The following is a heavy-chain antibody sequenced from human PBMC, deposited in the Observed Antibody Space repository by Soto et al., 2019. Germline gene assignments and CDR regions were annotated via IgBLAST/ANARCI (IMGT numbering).Heavy chain of an antibody. CDR3: ARRPRVATINYYYYLDV. J-gene: IGHJ6*03. Sequence: QVQLVQSGAEVKKPGASVKVSCKASGYTFTGYYMHWVRQAPGQGLEWMGWINPNSSGTNYAQKFQGWVTMTRNTSISTTYMEMNRLRSDDTAVYYCARRPRVATINYYYYLDVWGKGTTVTVSS. D-gene: IGHD5-12*01. CDR1: GYTFTGYY. V-gene: IGHV1-2*04. CDR2: INPNSSGT.